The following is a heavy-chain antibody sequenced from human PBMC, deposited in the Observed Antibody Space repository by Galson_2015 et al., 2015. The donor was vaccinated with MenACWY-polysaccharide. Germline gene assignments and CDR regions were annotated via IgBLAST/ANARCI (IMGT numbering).Heavy chain of an antibody. Sequence: SETLSLTCTVSIGSFTSGNYYWGWIRQPPGKGLEYIVTIYNDGRIYNSPSLKSRVSISVDTSKKQFSLKLTSVAAADTAIYYCGRGVAGKEGFDYWGQGTLVTVSS. CDR1: IGSFTSGNYY. CDR2: IYNDGRI. D-gene: IGHD6-19*01. J-gene: IGHJ4*02. V-gene: IGHV4-39*07. CDR3: GRGVAGKEGFDY.